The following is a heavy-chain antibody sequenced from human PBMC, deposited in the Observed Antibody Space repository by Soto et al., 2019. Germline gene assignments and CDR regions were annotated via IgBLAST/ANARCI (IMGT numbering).Heavy chain of an antibody. V-gene: IGHV3-23*01. Sequence: HPGGSLRLSCAASGFTFSSYAMSWVRQAPGKGLEWVSAISGSGGSTYYADSVKGRFTISRDNSKNTLYLQMNSLRAEDTAVYYCAKDPSGHYYDSSGYAANPFDPWGQGTLVTVSS. CDR1: GFTFSSYA. D-gene: IGHD3-22*01. CDR3: AKDPSGHYYDSSGYAANPFDP. J-gene: IGHJ5*02. CDR2: ISGSGGST.